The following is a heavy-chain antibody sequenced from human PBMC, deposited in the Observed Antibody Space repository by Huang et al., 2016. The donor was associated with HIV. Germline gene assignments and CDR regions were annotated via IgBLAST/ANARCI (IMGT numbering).Heavy chain of an antibody. D-gene: IGHD3-10*01. CDR3: ARDATKNPRGWFDP. V-gene: IGHV4-34*02. J-gene: IGHJ5*02. Sequence: QVHLQQWGAGLLKSAEPLSLTCAVYGGSLSGYYWRWLRQTPGKGLEWIGEINPLGRPNYNPELKSRVAISMDGSKKQFSLKLRSISDADTDVYFWARDATKNPRGWFDPWGQGTLVTVSA. CDR2: INPLGRP. CDR1: GGSLSGYY.